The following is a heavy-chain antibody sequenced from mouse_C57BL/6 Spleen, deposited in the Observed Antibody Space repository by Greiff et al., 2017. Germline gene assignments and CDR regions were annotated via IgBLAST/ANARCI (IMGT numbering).Heavy chain of an antibody. J-gene: IGHJ3*01. Sequence: VQLQQSGAELVKPGASVKLSCKASGYTFTEYTIHWVKQRSGQGLEWIGWFYTGSGSIKYNEKFKDKATLTADKSSSTVYMELSRVTSEGSAVXFCAGHDGWVLAGFFAYWGQGTLVTVSA. V-gene: IGHV1-62-2*01. CDR3: AGHDGWVLAGFFAY. CDR1: GYTFTEYT. D-gene: IGHD2-3*01. CDR2: FYTGSGSI.